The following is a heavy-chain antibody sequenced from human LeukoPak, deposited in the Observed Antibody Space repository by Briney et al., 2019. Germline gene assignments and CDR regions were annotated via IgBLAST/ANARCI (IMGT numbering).Heavy chain of an antibody. V-gene: IGHV3-7*01. CDR2: IKQDGSEK. CDR3: ARDVSGTGGKDY. J-gene: IGHJ4*02. D-gene: IGHD1-1*01. Sequence: TGGSLRLSCAASEFTFSSYWMSWVRQAPGKGLEWVANIKQDGSEKYYVDSVKGRFTISRDNAKNSLYLQMNSLRAEDTAVYYCARDVSGTGGKDYWGQGTLVTVSS. CDR1: EFTFSSYW.